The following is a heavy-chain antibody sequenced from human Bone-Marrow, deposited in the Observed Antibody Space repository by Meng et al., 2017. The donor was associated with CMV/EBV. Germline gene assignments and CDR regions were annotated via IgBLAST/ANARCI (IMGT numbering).Heavy chain of an antibody. V-gene: IGHV1-8*01. Sequence: ASVKVSCKASGYTFTTYDINWVRQATGQGLEWMGWMNPNSGDTGYAQKFQGRVTMTRNTSISTAYMDLSSLRSDDTAVHYCARDDIVVVPAATPHVPTYYYYGMDVWGQGTTVTVSS. J-gene: IGHJ6*02. CDR2: MNPNSGDT. CDR1: GYTFTTYD. D-gene: IGHD2-2*01. CDR3: ARDDIVVVPAATPHVPTYYYYGMDV.